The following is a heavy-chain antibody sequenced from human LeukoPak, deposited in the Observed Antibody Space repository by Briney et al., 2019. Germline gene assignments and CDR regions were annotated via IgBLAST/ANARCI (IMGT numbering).Heavy chain of an antibody. CDR1: GYTFTSYY. Sequence: GASVTVSCKASGYTFTSYYMHWVRRAPGQGLEWMGIINPSGGSTSYAQKFQGRVTMTRDMSTSTVYMELSSLRSEDTAVYYCARERDSSGYYDYWGQGTLVTVSS. J-gene: IGHJ4*02. CDR3: ARERDSSGYYDY. D-gene: IGHD3-22*01. V-gene: IGHV1-46*01. CDR2: INPSGGST.